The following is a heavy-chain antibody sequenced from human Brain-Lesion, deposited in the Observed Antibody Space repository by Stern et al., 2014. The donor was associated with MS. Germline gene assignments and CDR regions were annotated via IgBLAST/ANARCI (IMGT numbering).Heavy chain of an antibody. CDR2: INPNTGGT. V-gene: IGHV1-2*02. J-gene: IGHJ6*02. Sequence: QVQLVQSGAEVKKPGASVKVSCKTSGYIFTGYYIHWVRQAPGQGLEWMAWINPNTGGTKYAPKLQGRGTMSRDKTLSNACMELSSLTSDDTAVYYCARDQRGITIFGVVTDYYYLGMDVWGQGTTVPVSS. CDR3: ARDQRGITIFGVVTDYYYLGMDV. CDR1: GYIFTGYY. D-gene: IGHD3-3*01.